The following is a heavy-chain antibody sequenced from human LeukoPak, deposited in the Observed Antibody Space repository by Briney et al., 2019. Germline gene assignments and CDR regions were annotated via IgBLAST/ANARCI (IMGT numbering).Heavy chain of an antibody. CDR3: ARADYGDYVYFDY. Sequence: PGGSLRLSCAASGFTFSSYSMNWVRQAPGKGLEWVSSISSSSSYIYYADSVKGRFAISRDNAKNSLYLQMNSLRAEDTAVYYCARADYGDYVYFDYWGQGTLVTVSS. D-gene: IGHD4-17*01. CDR2: ISSSSSYI. CDR1: GFTFSSYS. J-gene: IGHJ4*02. V-gene: IGHV3-21*01.